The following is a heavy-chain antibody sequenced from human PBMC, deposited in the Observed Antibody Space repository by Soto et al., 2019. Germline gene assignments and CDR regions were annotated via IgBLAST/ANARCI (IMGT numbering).Heavy chain of an antibody. V-gene: IGHV3-15*05. D-gene: IGHD1-26*01. J-gene: IGHJ4*02. CDR1: GFTFTNVW. CDR3: TKLGPVAEELDY. Sequence: EVQLVESGGGLVKPGESLRLSCAASGFTFTNVWMSWVRQAPGKGLEWVGRIKIKTAGATIDYGAVVKGRFTIAIDDAKNTLYLQMNSLQTENTAVYYCTKLGPVAEELDYLGRGTLVTVS. CDR2: IKIKTAGATI.